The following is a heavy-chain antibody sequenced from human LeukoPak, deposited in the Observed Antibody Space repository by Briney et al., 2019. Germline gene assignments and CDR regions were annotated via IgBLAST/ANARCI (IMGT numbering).Heavy chain of an antibody. D-gene: IGHD3-10*01. Sequence: GRSLRLSCAASGFTFSSYAMHWVRQAPGKGLEWVAVISYDGSNKYYADSVKGRFTISRDNSKNTLFLQMNSLRVEDTAVYSCARGLMIRGVADYWGQGTLVIVSS. CDR1: GFTFSSYA. CDR2: ISYDGSNK. V-gene: IGHV3-30-3*01. CDR3: ARGLMIRGVADY. J-gene: IGHJ4*02.